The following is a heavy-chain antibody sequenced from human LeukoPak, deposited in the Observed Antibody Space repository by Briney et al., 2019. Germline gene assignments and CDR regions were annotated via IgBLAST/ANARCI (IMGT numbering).Heavy chain of an antibody. CDR3: ARDPGSSSFDY. CDR1: GFTFSNYW. D-gene: IGHD6-13*01. Sequence: GGSLRLSCAASGFTFSNYWMTWVRQTPGKGLEFVANIDRDGSVKNYVGSVKGRFTNSRDNAKNSLYLQMNSLRADDTAMYYCARDPGSSSFDYWGQGSLVTVSS. J-gene: IGHJ4*02. V-gene: IGHV3-7*01. CDR2: IDRDGSVK.